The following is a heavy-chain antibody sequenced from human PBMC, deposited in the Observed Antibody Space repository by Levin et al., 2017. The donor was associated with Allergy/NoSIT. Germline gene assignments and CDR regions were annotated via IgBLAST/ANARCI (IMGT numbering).Heavy chain of an antibody. Sequence: SQTLSLTCTVSGGSISGGGYHWTWIRHHPEKGLEWIGYIYYSGSTFYNPSLKSRLMISVDTSKNQFSLNVSSVTAADTAVYYCAREDGSTFDFWGQGALVTVAS. CDR2: IYYSGST. CDR3: AREDGSTFDF. V-gene: IGHV4-31*03. CDR1: GGSISGGGYH. J-gene: IGHJ4*02. D-gene: IGHD2-2*03.